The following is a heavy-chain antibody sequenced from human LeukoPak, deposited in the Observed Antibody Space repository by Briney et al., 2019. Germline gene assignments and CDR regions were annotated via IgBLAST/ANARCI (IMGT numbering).Heavy chain of an antibody. CDR3: ARGPEQLPFDY. D-gene: IGHD6-6*01. V-gene: IGHV4-61*02. Sequence: SETLSLTCTVSGGSISTGSYYWTWIRQPAGKGLEWIGRIHTSGSTNYNPSLKSRVTISVDTSKNQFSLKLNSVTAADTAVYYCARGPEQLPFDYWGQGTLVTVSS. CDR1: GGSISTGSYY. CDR2: IHTSGST. J-gene: IGHJ4*02.